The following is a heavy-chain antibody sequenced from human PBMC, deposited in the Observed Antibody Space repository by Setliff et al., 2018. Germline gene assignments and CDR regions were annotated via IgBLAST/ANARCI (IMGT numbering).Heavy chain of an antibody. CDR1: GGSVGSDFSY. V-gene: IGHV4-61*09. D-gene: IGHD3-3*01. J-gene: IGHJ6*03. CDR2: IYTTWST. CDR3: ARVTGFFYVDA. Sequence: SETLSLTCTVSGGSVGSDFSYWTWIRQPAGKGLEWIGQIYTTWSTNYNPSLKSRVTISLDASKNEFSLRLTSVAAADTAVYYCARVTGFFYVDAWGKGTTVTVSS.